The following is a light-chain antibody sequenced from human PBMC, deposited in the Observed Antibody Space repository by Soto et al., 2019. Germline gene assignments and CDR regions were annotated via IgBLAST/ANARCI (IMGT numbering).Light chain of an antibody. Sequence: QSVLTQPPSASESPGQSVTISCTGTSSDVGGYNYVSWYQQHPGKAPKLMIYEVSKRPSGVPDRFSGSKSGNTASLTVSGLQAEDEADYYCSSYAGSNNFVFGSGTKVTVL. CDR2: EVS. CDR3: SSYAGSNNFV. CDR1: SSDVGGYNY. J-gene: IGLJ1*01. V-gene: IGLV2-8*01.